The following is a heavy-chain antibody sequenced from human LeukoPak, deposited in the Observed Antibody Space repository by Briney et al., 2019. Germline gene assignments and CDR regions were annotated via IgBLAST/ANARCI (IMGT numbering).Heavy chain of an antibody. CDR3: ARQTLGYGSGDAFDI. CDR2: IYYSGST. Sequence: SQTLSLTCTVSGGSISSGGYYWSWIRQHPGKGLEWIGYIYYSGSTYYNPSLKSRVTISVDTSKNQFSLKLSSVTAADTAVYYCARQTLGYGSGDAFDIWGQGTMVTVSS. V-gene: IGHV4-31*03. D-gene: IGHD3-10*01. CDR1: GGSISSGGYY. J-gene: IGHJ3*02.